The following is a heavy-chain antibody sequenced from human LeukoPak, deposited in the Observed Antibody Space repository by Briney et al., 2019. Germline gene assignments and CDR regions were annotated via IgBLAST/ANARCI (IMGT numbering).Heavy chain of an antibody. Sequence: PGGSLRLSCAASGFTFSSYGMHWVRQAPGKGLEWVAVISYDGSNKYYADSVKGRFTISRDNSKNTLYLQMNSLRAEDTAVYYCARVPSTFGGVIVTYFDYWGQGTLVTVSS. CDR2: ISYDGSNK. D-gene: IGHD3-16*02. CDR1: GFTFSSYG. J-gene: IGHJ4*02. CDR3: ARVPSTFGGVIVTYFDY. V-gene: IGHV3-30*19.